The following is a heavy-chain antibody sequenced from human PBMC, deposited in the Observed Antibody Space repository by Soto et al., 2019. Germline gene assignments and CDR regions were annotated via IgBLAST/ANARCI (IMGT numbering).Heavy chain of an antibody. Sequence: EVQLLESGGGLVQPGGSLRLSFAASGFTFSTNSMTWVRQAPGKGLEWVCGISGGGDSTHYSDSVKGRFTISRDYSKNMVYLQMNSLTADDTAVYFCSKWDGYGDQWGQGTLVTVSS. D-gene: IGHD5-12*01. V-gene: IGHV3-23*01. J-gene: IGHJ5*02. CDR2: ISGGGDST. CDR1: GFTFSTNS. CDR3: SKWDGYGDQ.